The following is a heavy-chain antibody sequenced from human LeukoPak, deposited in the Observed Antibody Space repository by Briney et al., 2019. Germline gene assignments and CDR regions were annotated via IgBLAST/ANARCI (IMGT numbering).Heavy chain of an antibody. D-gene: IGHD3-3*01. CDR2: ISSSSSYI. V-gene: IGHV3-21*01. Sequence: GGSLRLSCAASGFTFSSYSMNWVRRAPGKGLEWVSSISSSSSYIYYADSVKGRFTISRDNAKNSLYLQMNSLRAEDTAVYYCARVNTYYDFWSGLSGWFDPWGQGTLVTVSS. J-gene: IGHJ5*02. CDR1: GFTFSSYS. CDR3: ARVNTYYDFWSGLSGWFDP.